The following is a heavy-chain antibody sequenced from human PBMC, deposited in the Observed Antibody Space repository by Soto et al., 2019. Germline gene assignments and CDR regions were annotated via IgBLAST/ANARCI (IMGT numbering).Heavy chain of an antibody. CDR3: AKTQCTNGVCSFDF. V-gene: IGHV3-23*01. J-gene: IGHJ4*02. CDR1: GFTFSSYA. Sequence: PGGSLRLSCAASGFTFSSYAMSWVRQAPGKGLEWVSAISGGGGSTYDADSVKGRFTISRDNSKNTLYLQMNSLRAEDTAVYYCAKTQCTNGVCSFDFWGQGTLVTVSS. D-gene: IGHD2-8*01. CDR2: ISGGGGST.